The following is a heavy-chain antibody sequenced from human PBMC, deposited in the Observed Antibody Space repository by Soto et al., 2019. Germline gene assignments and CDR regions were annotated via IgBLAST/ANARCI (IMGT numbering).Heavy chain of an antibody. CDR1: GDSISSSTYY. V-gene: IGHV4-39*01. D-gene: IGHD3-22*01. J-gene: IGHJ4*02. CDR2: MFYSGNT. CDR3: VSPEGYYDSSGYTLDY. Sequence: QLQLQESGPGLVKPSETLSLTCTVSGDSISSSTYYWGWIRQPPGKGLEWIGSMFYSGNTYYNPSLKSRVTMYIATSKNQFSLKLNSVIAADTAVYYCVSPEGYYDSSGYTLDYWGQGTLVTVSS.